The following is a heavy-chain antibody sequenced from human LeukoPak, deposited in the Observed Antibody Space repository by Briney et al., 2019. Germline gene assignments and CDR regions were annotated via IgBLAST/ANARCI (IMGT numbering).Heavy chain of an antibody. J-gene: IGHJ6*03. CDR1: GFTFSSYW. CDR2: INSDGSST. CDR3: ATASARRGYYYYYYMDV. Sequence: GGSLRLSCAASGFTFSSYWMHWVRQAPGKGLVWVSRINSDGSSTSYADSVKGRFTISRDNAKNTLYLQMNSLRAEDTAVYYCATASARRGYYYYYYMDVWGKGTTVTVSS. V-gene: IGHV3-74*01.